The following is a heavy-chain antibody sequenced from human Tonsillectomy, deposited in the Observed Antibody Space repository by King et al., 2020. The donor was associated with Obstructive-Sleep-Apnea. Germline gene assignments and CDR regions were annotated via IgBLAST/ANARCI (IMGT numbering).Heavy chain of an antibody. Sequence: VQLQESGPGLVKPSQTLSLTCTVSGGSISSGGYYWSWIRQHPGKGLEWIGYIYYSGSTYYNPSLKSRVTISVDTSKNQFSLKLSSVTAADTAVYYCARRGYSYEDYNWFDPWGQGTLVTVSS. V-gene: IGHV4-31*03. CDR1: GGSISSGGYY. D-gene: IGHD5-18*01. CDR2: IYYSGST. CDR3: ARRGYSYEDYNWFDP. J-gene: IGHJ5*02.